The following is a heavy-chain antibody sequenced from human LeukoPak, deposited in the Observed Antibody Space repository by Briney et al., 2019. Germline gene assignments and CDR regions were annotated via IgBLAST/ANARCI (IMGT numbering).Heavy chain of an antibody. Sequence: SVKVSCKASGGTFSSYAISWVRQAPGQGLEWMGRIIPILGIANYAQKFQGRVTITADKSTSTSYMELISLRSEDTAVYYCARDGSVPAAMAVPRPTHVSPFDYWGQGTLVTVSS. V-gene: IGHV1-69*04. J-gene: IGHJ4*02. D-gene: IGHD2-2*01. CDR2: IIPILGIA. CDR1: GGTFSSYA. CDR3: ARDGSVPAAMAVPRPTHVSPFDY.